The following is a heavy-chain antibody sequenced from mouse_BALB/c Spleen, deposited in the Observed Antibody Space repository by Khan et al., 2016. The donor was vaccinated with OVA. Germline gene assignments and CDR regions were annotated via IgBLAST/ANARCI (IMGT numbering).Heavy chain of an antibody. CDR1: GYSITSDYA. V-gene: IGHV3-2*02. Sequence: EVKLLESGPGLVKPSQSLSLTCTVTGYSITSDYAWNWIRQFPGNKLEWMGYISYSGSTSYNPSLKSRISITRDTSKNEFFLQLTSVTTEDTATYYCVRQNYYGYAMDYWGQGTSVTVSS. CDR2: ISYSGST. D-gene: IGHD1-1*01. J-gene: IGHJ4*01. CDR3: VRQNYYGYAMDY.